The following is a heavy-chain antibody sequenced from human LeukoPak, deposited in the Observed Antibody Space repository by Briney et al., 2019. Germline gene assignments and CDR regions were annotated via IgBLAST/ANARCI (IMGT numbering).Heavy chain of an antibody. J-gene: IGHJ4*02. CDR3: ARDSPDAFTFDY. D-gene: IGHD1-14*01. Sequence: TSQTLSLTCAISGDIVSSNSATWNWIRQSTSRGLEWLGRTYYRSKWYNDYAVSVKRRITINPDTSKNQFSLQLNSVTPEDTAVYYCARDSPDAFTFDYWGQGTLVTFSS. CDR2: TYYRSKWYN. CDR1: GDIVSSNSAT. V-gene: IGHV6-1*01.